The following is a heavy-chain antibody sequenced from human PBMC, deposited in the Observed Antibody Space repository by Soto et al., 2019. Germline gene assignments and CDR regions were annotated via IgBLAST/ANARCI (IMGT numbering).Heavy chain of an antibody. CDR3: AKVTVGSRGPATLDY. CDR2: ISGSGGST. J-gene: IGHJ4*02. V-gene: IGHV3-23*01. CDR1: GFTFSSYA. Sequence: EVQLLESGGGLVQPGGSLRLSCAASGFTFSSYAMSWVRQAPGKGLEWVSAISGSGGSTYYADSVKGRFTISRDNSKNTLDLQMNSLRAEDTAVYYCAKVTVGSRGPATLDYLGPGTLVTVSS. D-gene: IGHD3-10*01.